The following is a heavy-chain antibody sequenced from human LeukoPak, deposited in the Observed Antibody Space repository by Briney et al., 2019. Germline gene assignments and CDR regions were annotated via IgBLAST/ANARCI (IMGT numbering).Heavy chain of an antibody. CDR1: GYSISSGYY. Sequence: SETLSLTCTVSGYSISSGYYWGWIRQPPGKGLEWIGEINHSGSTNYNPSLKSRVTISVDASKNQFSLKLSSVTAADTAVYYCARGRRYFDWFPFDYWGQGTLVTVSS. J-gene: IGHJ4*02. CDR3: ARGRRYFDWFPFDY. D-gene: IGHD3-9*01. CDR2: INHSGST. V-gene: IGHV4-38-2*02.